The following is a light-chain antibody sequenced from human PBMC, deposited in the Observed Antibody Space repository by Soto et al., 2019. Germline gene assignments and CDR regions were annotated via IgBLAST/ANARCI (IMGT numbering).Light chain of an antibody. CDR1: QSVSSSY. J-gene: IGKJ1*01. CDR2: GAS. Sequence: EIVLTQSPGTLSLSPGERATLSCRASQSVSSSYLAWYQQKPGQAPRLLIYGASSRATGIPDRFSDSGSGTDFTLTISRLEPEDFAVYYCQQCGSSPQTFGQGTKVEIK. CDR3: QQCGSSPQT. V-gene: IGKV3-20*01.